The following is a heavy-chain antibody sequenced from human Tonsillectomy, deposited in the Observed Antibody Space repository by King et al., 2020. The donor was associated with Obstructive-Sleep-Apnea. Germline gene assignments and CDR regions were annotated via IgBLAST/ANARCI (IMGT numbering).Heavy chain of an antibody. D-gene: IGHD2/OR15-2a*01. CDR2: IKTKNDGGTI. Sequence: VQLVESGGGLVKPGGSLRLSCAASGFTFSNAWISWVLQAPGKGLEWVGRIKTKNDGGTIYYAAPVKGRFTISRDDSKNTLYLQMNSLKTEDTAVYYCLRRYGNRIDYWGQGTLVTVSS. CDR3: LRRYGNRIDY. CDR1: GFTFSNAW. V-gene: IGHV3-15*01. J-gene: IGHJ4*02.